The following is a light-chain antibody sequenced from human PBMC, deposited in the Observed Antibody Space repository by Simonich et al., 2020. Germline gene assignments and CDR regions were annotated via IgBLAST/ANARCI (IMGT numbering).Light chain of an antibody. Sequence: SYELTQPPSVSVSPGQTARITCSGDKLGDKYACWYQQKPGRSPGLVIYKDSKRPSGIPERFSGSNSGNTATLTISGTQAMDEADYYCQAWDSSTAVFGGGTKLTVL. CDR1: KLGDKY. J-gene: IGLJ3*02. CDR2: KDS. CDR3: QAWDSSTAV. V-gene: IGLV3-1*01.